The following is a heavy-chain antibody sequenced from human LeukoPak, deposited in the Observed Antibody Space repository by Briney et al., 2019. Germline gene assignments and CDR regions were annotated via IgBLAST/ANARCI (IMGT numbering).Heavy chain of an antibody. V-gene: IGHV3-21*01. Sequence: AGGSLRLSCAASGLTFSRYSMNWVRQAPGKGLEWVSSISSSSSFIYYADSVKGRFTISRDNAKNSLYLQMNSLRAEDTAVYYCARDPPLGSCSTISCPHLDYWGQGTLVTVSS. CDR3: ARDPPLGSCSTISCPHLDY. D-gene: IGHD2-2*01. J-gene: IGHJ4*02. CDR1: GLTFSRYS. CDR2: ISSSSSFI.